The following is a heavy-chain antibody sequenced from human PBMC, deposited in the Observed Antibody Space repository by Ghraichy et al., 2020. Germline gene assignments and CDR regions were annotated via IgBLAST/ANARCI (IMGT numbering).Heavy chain of an antibody. CDR1: GFNFNNYA. CDR3: AKDRDNAQESTAAYSDDLDV. CDR2: ISNDGYDE. J-gene: IGHJ6*02. V-gene: IGHV3-30*18. Sequence: GGSLRLSCITSGFNFNNYAMHWVRQAPGKGLEWVALISNDGYDEYYAYSVEGRFTISRDSFRKTVYLQMARLGPDDAALYFCAKDRDNAQESTAAYSDDLDVWGQGTTVTVSS. D-gene: IGHD2-21*01.